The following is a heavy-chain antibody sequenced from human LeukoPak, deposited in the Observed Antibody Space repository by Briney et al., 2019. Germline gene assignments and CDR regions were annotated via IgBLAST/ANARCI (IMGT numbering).Heavy chain of an antibody. V-gene: IGHV4-59*01. Sequence: SETLSLTCTVSGGSISSYYWSWIRQPPGKGLEWIGYIYYSGSTNYNPSPKSRVTISVDTSKNQFSLKLSSVTAADTAVYYCARVPSSGSPYHYFDYWGQGTLVTVSS. CDR2: IYYSGST. CDR3: ARVPSSGSPYHYFDY. J-gene: IGHJ4*02. CDR1: GGSISSYY. D-gene: IGHD3-10*01.